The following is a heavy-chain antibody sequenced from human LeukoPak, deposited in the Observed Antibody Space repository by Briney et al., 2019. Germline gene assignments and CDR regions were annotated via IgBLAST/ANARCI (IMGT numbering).Heavy chain of an antibody. Sequence: PSQTLSLTCTVSGGSISSGGYYWSWIRQHPGKCQEWIGYIYYGGSTYYNPSLKSRVTISVDTSKNQFSLQLSSVTAVDTAVYYCARSRRTTLDYWGQGTLVTVSS. V-gene: IGHV4-31*03. D-gene: IGHD4-11*01. CDR1: GGSISSGGYY. CDR2: IYYGGST. CDR3: ARSRRTTLDY. J-gene: IGHJ4*02.